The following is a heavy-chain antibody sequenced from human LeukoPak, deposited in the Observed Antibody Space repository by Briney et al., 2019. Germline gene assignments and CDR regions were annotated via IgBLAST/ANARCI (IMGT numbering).Heavy chain of an antibody. J-gene: IGHJ3*02. CDR3: AREDDAFDI. CDR1: GYIFTSYA. CDR2: INVGNGNT. Sequence: ASVKVSCNASGYIFTSYAMYWVRQAPGQRLEWMGWINVGNGNTKYSQKFQGRVTITRDTSASTAYMELSSLRSEDTAVYYCAREDDAFDIWGQGTMVTVSS. V-gene: IGHV1-3*01.